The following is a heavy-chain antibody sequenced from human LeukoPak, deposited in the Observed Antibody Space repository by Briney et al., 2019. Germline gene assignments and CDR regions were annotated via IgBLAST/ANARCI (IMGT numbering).Heavy chain of an antibody. J-gene: IGHJ4*02. Sequence: GHLRLSCAAPGFRFTTSWMSWVRQAPGKGLEWVAYIKQEGNEKYYADSVKGRFTISRDNGKNSLDLQMNSLRADDTAVYYCARDTLGEGEDANYAVYYFDYWGQGTVVTVSS. CDR1: GFRFTTSW. CDR3: ARDTLGEGEDANYAVYYFDY. D-gene: IGHD4/OR15-4a*01. V-gene: IGHV3-7*01. CDR2: IKQEGNEK.